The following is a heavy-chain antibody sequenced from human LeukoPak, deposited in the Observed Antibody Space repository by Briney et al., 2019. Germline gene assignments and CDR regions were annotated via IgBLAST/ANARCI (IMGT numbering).Heavy chain of an antibody. Sequence: SETLSLTCTVSGGSISSYYWSWIRQPPGKGLEWIGYIYYSGSTNYNPSLKSRVTISVDTSKNQFSLRLTSVTAADTAVYYCAKDGPTGPWGQGTLVTVSS. V-gene: IGHV4-59*01. D-gene: IGHD1-26*01. CDR3: AKDGPTGP. CDR2: IYYSGST. J-gene: IGHJ4*02. CDR1: GGSISSYY.